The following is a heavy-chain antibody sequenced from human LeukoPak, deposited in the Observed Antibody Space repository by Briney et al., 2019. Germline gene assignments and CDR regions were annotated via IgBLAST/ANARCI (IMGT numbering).Heavy chain of an antibody. CDR1: GFTFSSYS. CDR2: ISSSSSTI. V-gene: IGHV3-48*01. D-gene: IGHD6-13*01. Sequence: GGSLRLSCAASGFTFSSYSMNWVRQAPGKGLEWVSYISSSSSTIYYADSVKGRFTISRDNAKNSLYLQMNSLRAEDTAVYYCARDRCSSCPMDVSGKGTTVTVSS. J-gene: IGHJ6*04. CDR3: ARDRCSSCPMDV.